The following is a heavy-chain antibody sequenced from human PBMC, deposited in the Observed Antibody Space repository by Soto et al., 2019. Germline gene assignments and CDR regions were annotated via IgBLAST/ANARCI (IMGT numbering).Heavy chain of an antibody. CDR1: GGSISSYY. CDR2: IYYSGST. J-gene: IGHJ5*02. D-gene: IGHD2-2*03. V-gene: IGHV4-59*12. Sequence: PSETLSLTCTVSGGSISSYYWSWIRQPPGKGLEWIGYIYYSGSTNYNPSLKSRVTISVDTSMNQFSLKLSSVTAADTAVYYCARGGYCSRNSGPPTDPWGQGTLVTV. CDR3: ARGGYCSRNSGPPTDP.